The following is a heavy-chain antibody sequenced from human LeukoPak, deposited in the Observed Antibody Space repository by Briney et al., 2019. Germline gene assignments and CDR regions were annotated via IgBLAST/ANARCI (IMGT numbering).Heavy chain of an antibody. V-gene: IGHV1-8*01. D-gene: IGHD3-10*01. CDR2: MNPNSGNT. CDR1: GYTFTSYD. Sequence: VASVKVSCKASGYTFTSYDINWVRQATGQGLEWMGWMNPNSGNTGYAQKFQGRVTMTRNTSISTAYMELSSLRSEDTAVYYCARGYYYGSGSYQGGFYYYYYYMDVWGKGTTVTVSS. J-gene: IGHJ6*03. CDR3: ARGYYYGSGSYQGGFYYYYYYMDV.